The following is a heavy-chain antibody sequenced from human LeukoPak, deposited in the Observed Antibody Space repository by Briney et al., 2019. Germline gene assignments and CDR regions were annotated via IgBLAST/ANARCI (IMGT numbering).Heavy chain of an antibody. J-gene: IGHJ3*02. CDR2: MSYDGSNK. Sequence: PGRSLRLSCAASGFTFSSYAMHWVRQAPGKGLEWVAVMSYDGSNKYYADSVKGRFTISRDNSKNTLYLQMNSLRAEDTAVYYCARSYSYDSSSYGALDIWGQGTMVTVSS. D-gene: IGHD3-22*01. V-gene: IGHV3-30*04. CDR3: ARSYSYDSSSYGALDI. CDR1: GFTFSSYA.